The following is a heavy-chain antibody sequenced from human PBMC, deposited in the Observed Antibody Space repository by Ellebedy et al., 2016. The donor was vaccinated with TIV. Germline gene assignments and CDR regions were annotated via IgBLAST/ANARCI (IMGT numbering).Heavy chain of an antibody. CDR3: ARTTTTLTTNWFDP. J-gene: IGHJ5*02. D-gene: IGHD4-11*01. V-gene: IGHV4-39*07. CDR1: GGSISGTYTSYY. CDR2: IYDSGRT. Sequence: SETLSLXCNVSGGSISGTYTSYYWGWVRQPPGKGLEWIGSIYDSGRTHYNPSLKSRVTISVDTSKDQFSLTVSSVTAADTAIYYCARTTTTLTTNWFDPWGQGTLVTVSS.